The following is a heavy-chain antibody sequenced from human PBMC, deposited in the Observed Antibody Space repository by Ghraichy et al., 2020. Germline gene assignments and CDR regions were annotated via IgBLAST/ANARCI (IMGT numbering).Heavy chain of an antibody. D-gene: IGHD6-19*01. J-gene: IGHJ6*02. Sequence: GGSLRLSCAASGFNFDVHLMNWVRQAPGKGLEWLSYITSGGDTIYADSVKGRFTISRDNARNSLYLQMNSLRDEDTAVYFCARDSWLGYGMYVWGQGTTVIVSS. V-gene: IGHV3-48*02. CDR3: ARDSWLGYGMYV. CDR1: GFNFDVHL. CDR2: ITSGGDTI.